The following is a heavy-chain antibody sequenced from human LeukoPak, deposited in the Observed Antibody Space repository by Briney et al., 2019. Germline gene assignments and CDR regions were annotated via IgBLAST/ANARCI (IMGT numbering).Heavy chain of an antibody. D-gene: IGHD2-2*01. CDR2: IYYGGST. CDR1: GGSISSGDYY. CDR3: ARVPLPAAIFDWFDP. J-gene: IGHJ5*02. Sequence: SETLSLTCTVSGGSISSGDYYWSWIRQPPGKGLGWIGYIYYGGSTYYNPSLKSRVTISVDTSKNQFSLKLSSVTAADTAVYYCARVPLPAAIFDWFDPWGQGTLVTVSS. V-gene: IGHV4-30-4*08.